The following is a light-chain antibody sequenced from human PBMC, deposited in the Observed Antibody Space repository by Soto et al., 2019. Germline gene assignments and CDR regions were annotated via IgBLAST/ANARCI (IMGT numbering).Light chain of an antibody. Sequence: EIVLTQSPGTLSLSPGERATLSCRASQSVTSGDLAWYQQKPGQAPRLLMYGASRRVSGVPDRFSGSGSGPAFILTISRREREDFAVYYCQQYGDFPRTFGQGAKVEIK. CDR1: QSVTSGD. J-gene: IGKJ1*01. V-gene: IGKV3-20*01. CDR3: QQYGDFPRT. CDR2: GAS.